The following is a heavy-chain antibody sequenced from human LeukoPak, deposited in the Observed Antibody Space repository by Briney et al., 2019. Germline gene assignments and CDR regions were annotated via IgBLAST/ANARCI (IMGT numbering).Heavy chain of an antibody. V-gene: IGHV3-23*01. Sequence: PGGSLRLSCAAPGFTFSSYAMSWVRQAPGKGLEWVSAISGSGGSTYYADSVKGGFTISRDNSKNTLYLQMNSLRAEDTAVYYCAKCPQGREFEYWGQGTLVTVSS. D-gene: IGHD3-10*01. J-gene: IGHJ4*02. CDR2: ISGSGGST. CDR3: AKCPQGREFEY. CDR1: GFTFSSYA.